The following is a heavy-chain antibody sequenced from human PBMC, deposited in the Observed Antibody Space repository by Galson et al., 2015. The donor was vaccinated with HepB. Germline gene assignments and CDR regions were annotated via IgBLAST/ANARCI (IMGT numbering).Heavy chain of an antibody. CDR2: INPSGGST. J-gene: IGHJ4*02. CDR3: AARGSGYYHDSSGYYYFDY. CDR1: GYTFTSYY. V-gene: IGHV1-46*01. D-gene: IGHD3-22*01. Sequence: SVKVSCKASGYTFTSYYMHWVRQAPGQGLEWMGIINPSGGSTSYAQKFQGRVTMTRDTSTSTVYMELSSLRSEDTAVYYCAARGSGYYHDSSGYYYFDYWGQGTLVTVSS.